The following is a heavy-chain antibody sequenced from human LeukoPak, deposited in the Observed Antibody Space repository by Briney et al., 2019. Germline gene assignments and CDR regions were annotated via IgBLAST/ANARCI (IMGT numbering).Heavy chain of an antibody. Sequence: SETLSLTCTLSGGSICTSSYYWGWIRQPPGEGLEWLGSRYYSGRTYYKPSLKSRVLISVDTSKNQFSLELSTVTAADTALYYCASHEWSGYYFDYWGQGTLVTVSS. J-gene: IGHJ4*02. CDR1: GGSICTSSYY. D-gene: IGHD3-3*01. CDR3: ASHEWSGYYFDY. CDR2: RYYSGRT. V-gene: IGHV4-39*01.